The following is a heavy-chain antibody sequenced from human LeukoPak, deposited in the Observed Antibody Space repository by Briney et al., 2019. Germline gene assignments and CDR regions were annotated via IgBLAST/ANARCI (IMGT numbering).Heavy chain of an antibody. J-gene: IGHJ4*02. CDR1: GDSVSSNSAA. V-gene: IGHV6-1*01. D-gene: IGHD3-10*01. CDR3: ARSEKSADGSSGNY. Sequence: SQTLSLTCAISGDSVSSNSAAWNWIRLSPSRGLEWLGRTYYRSKWYNDYAVSVKGRITINPDTSKNQFSLQLDSVTPDDTALYYCARSEKSADGSSGNYWGQGALVTVSS. CDR2: TYYRSKWYN.